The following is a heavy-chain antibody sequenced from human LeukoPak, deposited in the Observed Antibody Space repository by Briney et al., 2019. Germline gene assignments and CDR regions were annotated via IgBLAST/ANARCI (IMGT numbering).Heavy chain of an antibody. Sequence: PGGSLRLSRAASGFTFSSYAMSWVRQAPGKGLEWVSAISGSGGSTYYADSVKGRFTISRDNSKNTLYLQMNSLRAEDTAVYYCAPRTTLGIDYWGQGTLVTVSS. CDR1: GFTFSSYA. CDR2: ISGSGGST. J-gene: IGHJ4*02. CDR3: APRTTLGIDY. D-gene: IGHD4-17*01. V-gene: IGHV3-23*01.